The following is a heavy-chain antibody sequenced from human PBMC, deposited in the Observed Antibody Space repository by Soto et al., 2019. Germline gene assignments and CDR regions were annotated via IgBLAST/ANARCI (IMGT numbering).Heavy chain of an antibody. CDR2: INPNNGVT. CDR3: VRERVGTSPYPERFQFYYGMDV. J-gene: IGHJ6*02. V-gene: IGHV1-2*02. CDR1: GYTFTGNF. Sequence: QVQLVQSGAEVKKPGASVRVSCKASGYTFTGNFMHWVRQAPGQGLEWVGWINPNNGVTKYAQKFEGSVTFTRDTSNTTGYLALSRVRYDGTAGYVCVRERVGTSPYPERFQFYYGMDVWGQGTTVTVSS. D-gene: IGHD2-21*02.